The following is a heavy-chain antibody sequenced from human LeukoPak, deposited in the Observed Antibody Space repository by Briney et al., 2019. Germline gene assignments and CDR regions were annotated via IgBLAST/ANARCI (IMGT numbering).Heavy chain of an antibody. V-gene: IGHV3-49*04. CDR2: IRSKAYGGTT. D-gene: IGHD6-19*01. CDR3: TRVYSSGWYGNYFDY. J-gene: IGHJ4*02. Sequence: GGSLRLSCTASGFTFGDYAMSWVRQAPGKGREGVGFIRSKAYGGTTEYAASVKGRFTISRDDSKSIAYLQMNSLKTEDTAVYYCTRVYSSGWYGNYFDYWGQGTLVTVSS. CDR1: GFTFGDYA.